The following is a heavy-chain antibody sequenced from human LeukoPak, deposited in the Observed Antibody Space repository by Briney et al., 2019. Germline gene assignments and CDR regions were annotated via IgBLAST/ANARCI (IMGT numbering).Heavy chain of an antibody. J-gene: IGHJ4*02. Sequence: GGSLRLSCAASGFTFSSYGMHWVRQAPGKGLEWVAFIRYDGSNKYYADSVKGRFTISRDNSKNTLYLQMNSLRAEDTAVYYCAKEFPTYYDSSGYFDYWGQGTLVTVSS. CDR1: GFTFSSYG. V-gene: IGHV3-30*02. CDR3: AKEFPTYYDSSGYFDY. D-gene: IGHD3-22*01. CDR2: IRYDGSNK.